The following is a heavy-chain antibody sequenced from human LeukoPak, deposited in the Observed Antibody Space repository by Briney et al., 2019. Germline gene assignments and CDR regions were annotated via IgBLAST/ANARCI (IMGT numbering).Heavy chain of an antibody. CDR3: ARGSYSSSWFTYYYYSMDV. CDR2: IYYSGST. J-gene: IGHJ6*03. D-gene: IGHD6-13*01. Sequence: PSETLSLTCAVYGGSFSGYYWSWIRQPPGKGLEWIGYIYYSGSTNYSPSLKSRVTISVDTSKNQFSLKLSSVTAADTAVYYCARGSYSSSWFTYYYYSMDVWGKGTTVTISS. V-gene: IGHV4-59*01. CDR1: GGSFSGYY.